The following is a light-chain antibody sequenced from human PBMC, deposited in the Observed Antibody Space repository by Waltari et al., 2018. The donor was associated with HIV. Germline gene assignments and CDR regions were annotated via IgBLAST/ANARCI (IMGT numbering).Light chain of an antibody. CDR3: QSYDMSQSGSLV. CDR2: DNN. Sequence: QSVLTQPPSVSGAPGQRVTIACTGTRSNIGAGFDVHWYQQIPGNAPKLLIYDNNNRPSGVPDRFSGSKSGTSASLAITGLQSEDEADYYCQSYDMSQSGSLVFGGGTKLTVL. V-gene: IGLV1-40*01. CDR1: RSNIGAGFD. J-gene: IGLJ2*01.